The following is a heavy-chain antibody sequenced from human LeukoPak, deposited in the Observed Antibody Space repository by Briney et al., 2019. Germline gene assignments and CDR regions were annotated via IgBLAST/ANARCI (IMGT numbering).Heavy chain of an antibody. Sequence: PSETLSLTCTVSGYSISSGYYWGWIRQPPGKGLEWIGYIYYSGSTNYNPSLKSRVTISVDTSKNQFSLKLSSVTAADTAVYYCARDLSRAFDIWGQGTMVTVSS. CDR1: GYSISSGYY. CDR3: ARDLSRAFDI. D-gene: IGHD2-2*01. CDR2: IYYSGST. V-gene: IGHV4-59*01. J-gene: IGHJ3*02.